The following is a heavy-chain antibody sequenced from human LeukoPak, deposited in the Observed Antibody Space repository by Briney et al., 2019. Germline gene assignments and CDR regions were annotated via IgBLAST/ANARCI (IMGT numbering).Heavy chain of an antibody. D-gene: IGHD1-26*01. J-gene: IGHJ3*02. CDR2: IYYSGNT. CDR1: GGSMSSYY. Sequence: PSETLSLTCTVSGGSMSSYYWSWIRQPPGKGLEWIGYIYYSGNTNYNPSLKSRVTISVDTSKNQFSLKLTSVTAADTAVYYCARGASGTLYDAFDIWGRGTMVTVSS. CDR3: ARGASGTLYDAFDI. V-gene: IGHV4-59*01.